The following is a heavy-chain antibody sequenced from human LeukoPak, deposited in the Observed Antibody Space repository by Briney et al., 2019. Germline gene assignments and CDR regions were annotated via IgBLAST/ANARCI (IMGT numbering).Heavy chain of an antibody. D-gene: IGHD3-10*02. V-gene: IGHV3-13*01. CDR2: IGNGGDT. CDR3: ARCIVRGVMGMDV. J-gene: IGHJ6*02. CDR1: GFTFSSYD. Sequence: PGGSPRLSCAASGFTFSSYDMHWVRQATGKGLEWVSTIGNGGDTSYPGSVKGRFTIYRDNAKNSLYLQMNSLRAGDTAVYYCARCIVRGVMGMDVWGQGTAVTVSS.